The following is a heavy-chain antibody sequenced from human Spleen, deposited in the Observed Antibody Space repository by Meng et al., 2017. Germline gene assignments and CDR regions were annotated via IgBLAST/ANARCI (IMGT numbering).Heavy chain of an antibody. CDR1: GFTFSSYW. CDR2: ISGDGSST. Sequence: GESLKISCAASGFTFSSYWMHWVRQAPGKGLVWVSRISGDGSSTNYADFVKGRFTISRDNANNTLYLQMNSLRVEDTAVYYCARDLVAYCGGDCFKPYWYFDLWGRGTLVTVSS. V-gene: IGHV3-74*01. CDR3: ARDLVAYCGGDCFKPYWYFDL. J-gene: IGHJ2*01. D-gene: IGHD2-21*02.